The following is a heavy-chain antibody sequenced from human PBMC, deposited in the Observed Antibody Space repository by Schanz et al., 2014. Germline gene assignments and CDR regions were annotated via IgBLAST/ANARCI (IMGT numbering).Heavy chain of an antibody. J-gene: IGHJ4*02. Sequence: QAQLMESGGGVVQPGTSLILSCSVSGFSLNTYGIHWFRQPTGKGLEWVAVIWNNGVTKYYADSVRGRFTISRDNAKNTLYLQMNSLRAEDTAVYYCARDSRPKYDLLTAYYAIDYWGQGTLVTVSS. CDR1: GFSLNTYG. CDR3: ARDSRPKYDLLTAYYAIDY. CDR2: IWNNGVTK. D-gene: IGHD3-9*01. V-gene: IGHV3-33*01.